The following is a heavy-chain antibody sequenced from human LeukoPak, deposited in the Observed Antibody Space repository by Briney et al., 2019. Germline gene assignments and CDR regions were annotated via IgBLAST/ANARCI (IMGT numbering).Heavy chain of an antibody. V-gene: IGHV4-59*12. CDR1: GGSISSYY. J-gene: IGHJ4*02. CDR2: IYYSGST. CDR3: ARDPHEGIAAAGTPDY. D-gene: IGHD6-13*01. Sequence: SETLSLTCTVSGGSISSYYWSWIRQPPGKGLEWIGYIYYSGSTNYNPSLKSRVTISVDTSKNQFSLKLSSVTAADTAVYYCARDPHEGIAAAGTPDYWGQGTLVTVSS.